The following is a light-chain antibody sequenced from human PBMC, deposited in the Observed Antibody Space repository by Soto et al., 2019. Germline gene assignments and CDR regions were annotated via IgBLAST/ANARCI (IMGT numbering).Light chain of an antibody. CDR1: QSISNY. CDR3: QRYGNSPGFT. Sequence: TQSPSILSVSVGDRVTITCRASQSISNYLAWYQQKPGLPPRLLIHGASIRAAGIPDRFSGSGFGTDFTLTISRLEPEDFAIYYCQRYGNSPGFTFGQGTKLEIK. J-gene: IGKJ2*01. V-gene: IGKV3-20*01. CDR2: GAS.